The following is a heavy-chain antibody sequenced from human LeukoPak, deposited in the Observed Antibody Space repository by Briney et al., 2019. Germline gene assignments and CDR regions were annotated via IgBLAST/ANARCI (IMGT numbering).Heavy chain of an antibody. Sequence: SETLSLTCTVSRGSLSSGGYYWRWIRQHPGKGLEGIGYIYYSGSTFYNPSLKSRVTISVDTSKNQFSLKLSSVTAADTAVYYCARDGMGDGYTGGDYFDYWGQGTLVTVSS. J-gene: IGHJ4*02. D-gene: IGHD5-24*01. V-gene: IGHV4-31*03. CDR2: IYYSGST. CDR1: RGSLSSGGYY. CDR3: ARDGMGDGYTGGDYFDY.